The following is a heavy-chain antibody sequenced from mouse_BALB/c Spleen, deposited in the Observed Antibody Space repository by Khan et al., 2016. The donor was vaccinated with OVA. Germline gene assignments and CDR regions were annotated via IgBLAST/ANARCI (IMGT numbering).Heavy chain of an antibody. CDR2: IDPASGNI. V-gene: IGHV14-3*02. CDR3: VSPNWFAY. J-gene: IGHJ3*01. CDR1: GFNIKDTY. Sequence: DVKLQESGVELVKPGASVKLSCTASGFNIKDTYMHWVKQRPEQGLEWIGRIDPASGNIKYDPKFQGKATITADTSSNTAYLQLSSLTSEDTAVYYCVSPNWFAYWGQGTLVTVSA.